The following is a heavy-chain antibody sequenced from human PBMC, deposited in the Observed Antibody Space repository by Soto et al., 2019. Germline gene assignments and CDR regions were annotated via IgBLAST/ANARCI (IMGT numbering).Heavy chain of an antibody. D-gene: IGHD3-3*01. Sequence: GGSLRLSCAASGFTFSSYAMHWVRQAPGKGLEWVAVISYDGSNKYYADSVKGRFTISRDNSKNTLYLQMNSLRAEDTAVYYCARDRGWSGSSSSYGHNDYWGQGTLVTVSS. CDR3: ARDRGWSGSSSSYGHNDY. CDR2: ISYDGSNK. V-gene: IGHV3-30-3*01. CDR1: GFTFSSYA. J-gene: IGHJ4*02.